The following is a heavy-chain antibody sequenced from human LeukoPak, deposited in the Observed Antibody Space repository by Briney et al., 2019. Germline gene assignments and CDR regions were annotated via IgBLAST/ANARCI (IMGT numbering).Heavy chain of an antibody. CDR2: IYTSGST. V-gene: IGHV4-61*02. D-gene: IGHD5-24*01. CDR1: GGSISSGIYY. CDR3: ARWLQWRDYFDY. J-gene: IGHJ4*02. Sequence: PSETLSLTCTVSGGSISSGIYYWSWIRQPAGKGLEWIGRIYTSGSTNYNPSLKSRVTISVDTSKNQFSLKLSSVTAADTAVYYCARWLQWRDYFDYWGQGTLVTVSS.